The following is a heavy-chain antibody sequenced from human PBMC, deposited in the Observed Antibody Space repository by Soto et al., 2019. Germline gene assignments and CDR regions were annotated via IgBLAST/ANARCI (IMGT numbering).Heavy chain of an antibody. Sequence: QVQLVQSGAEGKKPGASVKVSCQASGYTFTSYGITWVRQAPGQGLEWMGWISAYNDNTNYAEKFQGRVTMTTDTSTSTAYLDLRSLRSDDTALYYCARAHDYIRGSYRPNGFDIWGQGTMVTVSS. D-gene: IGHD3-16*02. CDR3: ARAHDYIRGSYRPNGFDI. V-gene: IGHV1-18*01. CDR1: GYTFTSYG. J-gene: IGHJ3*02. CDR2: ISAYNDNT.